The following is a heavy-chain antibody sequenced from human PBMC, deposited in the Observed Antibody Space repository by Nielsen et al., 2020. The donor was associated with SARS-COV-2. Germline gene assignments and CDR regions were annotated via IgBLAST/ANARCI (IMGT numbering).Heavy chain of an antibody. CDR1: GFTISGSA. CDR2: IRSRANYYAT. V-gene: IGHV3-73*01. J-gene: IGHJ6*02. D-gene: IGHD2-15*01. Sequence: GSSLKISCAACGFTISGSAIHWVRQASGKGVEWVCLIRSRANYYATVFAASVQGRFSISRDDSKNTAFLQMDNLKTDDTALYYCTMLGVAPHYYDGLEVWGQGTTVTVS. CDR3: TMLGVAPHYYDGLEV.